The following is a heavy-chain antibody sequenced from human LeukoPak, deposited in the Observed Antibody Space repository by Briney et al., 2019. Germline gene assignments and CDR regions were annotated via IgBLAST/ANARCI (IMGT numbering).Heavy chain of an antibody. CDR3: AKAKYVGAGSYENNWFDP. J-gene: IGHJ5*02. CDR1: GFIFSSYG. Sequence: GGSLRLSCAASGFIFSSYGMSWVRQAPGRGLEWVSGISGSGDNTYYADSVKGRFTISRDNSKNTLYLQMNSLRAEDTAVYYCAKAKYVGAGSYENNWFDPWGQGTLVTVSS. D-gene: IGHD3-10*01. V-gene: IGHV3-23*01. CDR2: ISGSGDNT.